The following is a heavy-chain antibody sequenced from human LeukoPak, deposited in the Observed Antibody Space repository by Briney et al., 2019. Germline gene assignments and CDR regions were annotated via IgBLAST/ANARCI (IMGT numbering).Heavy chain of an antibody. D-gene: IGHD1-7*01. Sequence: PGGSLRLSCSASGFTFSNYAMHWVRQAPGKGLEYVSAISSNGGTADYADSVKGRLTISRDNSKNTLYLQMSSLRVEDTAVYYCVKAGNYDYWGQGTLVTVSS. CDR1: GFTFSNYA. V-gene: IGHV3-64D*09. CDR3: VKAGNYDY. J-gene: IGHJ4*02. CDR2: ISSNGGTA.